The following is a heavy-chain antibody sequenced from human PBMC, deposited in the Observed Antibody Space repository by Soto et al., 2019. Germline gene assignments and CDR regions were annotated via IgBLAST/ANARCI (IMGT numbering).Heavy chain of an antibody. CDR3: ARVEVFSSSWYDY. J-gene: IGHJ4*02. CDR1: GGSITGADSY. CDR2: IYYSGST. V-gene: IGHV4-30-4*01. Sequence: PSETLSLTCAVSGGSITGADSYWFWIRKPPGKGLEWIGYIYYSGSTYYNPSLKSRVTISVVTSKNQFSLKLSSVTAADTAVYYCARVEVFSSSWYDYGGQGTLVTVSS. D-gene: IGHD6-13*01.